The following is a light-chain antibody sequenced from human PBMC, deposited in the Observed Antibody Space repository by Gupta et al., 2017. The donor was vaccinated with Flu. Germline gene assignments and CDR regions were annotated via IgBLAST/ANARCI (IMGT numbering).Light chain of an antibody. V-gene: IGLV2-14*01. J-gene: IGLJ1*01. CDR3: SSYTSSSTQV. Sequence: QSALTQPASVSGSPGRSITISCTGTSSDVGCYNYVSWYQQHPGKAPELMIYEVSNRPSGVSIRFSGSKSGNTASLTISGLQAEDEADYYCSSYTSSSTQVFGTGTKVTVL. CDR1: SSDVGCYNY. CDR2: EVS.